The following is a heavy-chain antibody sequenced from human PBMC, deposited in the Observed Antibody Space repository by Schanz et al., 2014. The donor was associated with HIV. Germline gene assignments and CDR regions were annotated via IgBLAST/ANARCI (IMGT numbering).Heavy chain of an antibody. CDR3: ARDGGIPVYRFVKWITYYHGLDV. Sequence: QMQLVESGGAVVRPGGSLRLSCAASGFAFSDSYMNWFRQAPGQRLEWLAQVDGGAGRIVRYAASVKGRFSISRDNGKRSVYLQMNSLRVEDTGKYYCARDGGIPVYRFVKWITYYHGLDVWGHGTTVIVSS. V-gene: IGHV3-11*01. CDR1: GFAFSDSY. D-gene: IGHD3-3*01. CDR2: VDGGAGRIV. J-gene: IGHJ6*02.